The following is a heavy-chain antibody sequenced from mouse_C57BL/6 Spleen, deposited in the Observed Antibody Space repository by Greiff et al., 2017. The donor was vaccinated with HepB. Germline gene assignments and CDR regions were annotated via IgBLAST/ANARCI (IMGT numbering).Heavy chain of an antibody. J-gene: IGHJ3*01. CDR1: GYTFTDYY. CDR2: INPNKGGT. V-gene: IGHV1-26*01. Sequence: VQLQQSGPELVKPGASVKISCKASGYTFTDYYMNWVKQSHGKSLEWIGDINPNKGGTSYNQKFKGKATLTVDKSSSTAYMELRSLTSEDSAVYYCALNWDRAWFAYWGQGTLVTVSA. CDR3: ALNWDRAWFAY. D-gene: IGHD4-1*02.